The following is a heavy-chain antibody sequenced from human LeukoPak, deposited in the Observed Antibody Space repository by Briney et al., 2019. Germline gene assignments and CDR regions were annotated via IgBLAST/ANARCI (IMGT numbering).Heavy chain of an antibody. CDR1: GFTFSNAW. CDR2: IYSGGST. Sequence: GGSLRLSCAASGFTFSNAWMNWVRQAPGKGLEWVSVIYSGGSTYYADSVKGRFTISRDNSKNTLYLQMNSLRAEDTAVYYCARARRDSSGYYYFDYWGQGTLVTVSS. CDR3: ARARRDSSGYYYFDY. D-gene: IGHD3-22*01. V-gene: IGHV3-53*01. J-gene: IGHJ4*02.